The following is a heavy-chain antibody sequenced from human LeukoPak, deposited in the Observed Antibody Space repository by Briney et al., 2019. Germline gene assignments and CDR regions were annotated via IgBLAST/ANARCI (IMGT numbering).Heavy chain of an antibody. CDR1: GGTFSSYA. V-gene: IGHV1-69*05. Sequence: GSSVKVSCKASGGTFSSYAISWVRQAPGQGLEWMGGIIPIFGTANYAQKFQGRVTITTDESTSTAYMELSSLRSEDTAVYYCAFAYSYPDAFDIWGQGTMVTVSS. CDR3: AFAYSYPDAFDI. CDR2: IIPIFGTA. J-gene: IGHJ3*02. D-gene: IGHD5-18*01.